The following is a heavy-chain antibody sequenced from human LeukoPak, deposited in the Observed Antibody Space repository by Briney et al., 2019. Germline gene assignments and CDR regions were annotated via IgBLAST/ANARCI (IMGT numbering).Heavy chain of an antibody. J-gene: IGHJ4*02. CDR1: GGSISSGGYY. CDR2: IYYSGST. Sequence: SETLSLTCTVSGGSISSGGYYWSWIRQHPGKGLEWIGYIYYSGSTYYNPPLESRVTVSLDKSKNQLSLNLTSVTAADTAVYYCSRENGAFSPFGYWGQGTLVTVLS. CDR3: SRENGAFSPFGY. V-gene: IGHV4-31*03. D-gene: IGHD2-8*01.